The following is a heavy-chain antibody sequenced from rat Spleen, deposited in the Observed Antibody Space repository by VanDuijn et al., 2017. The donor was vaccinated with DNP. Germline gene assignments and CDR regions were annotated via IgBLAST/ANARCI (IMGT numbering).Heavy chain of an antibody. V-gene: IGHV3-1*01. CDR2: ISYSGTT. D-gene: IGHD5-1*01. J-gene: IGHJ3*01. CDR1: GYSITSNY. Sequence: EVQLQESGPGLVKPSQSLSLTCSVTGYSITSNYWGWIRKFPGNKMEWIGHISYSGTTSYNPSLKSRISITRDTSKNQFFLQLNSVTTDDTATYYCATELRNRFAYWGQGTLVTVSS. CDR3: ATELRNRFAY.